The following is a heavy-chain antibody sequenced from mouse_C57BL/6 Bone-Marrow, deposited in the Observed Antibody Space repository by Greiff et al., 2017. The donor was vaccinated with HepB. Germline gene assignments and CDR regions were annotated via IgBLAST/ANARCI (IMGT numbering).Heavy chain of an antibody. CDR3: TREKSFYDAMDY. Sequence: EVQLQQSGTVMARPGASVKMSCKTSGYTFTSYWMHWVKQRPEQGLEWIGAIYPGNSDTSYNQKFKGKAKLTAVTSASTAYMELSSLTNEDSAVYYCTREKSFYDAMDYWGQGTSVTVSS. CDR1: GYTFTSYW. V-gene: IGHV1-5*01. J-gene: IGHJ4*01. CDR2: IYPGNSDT.